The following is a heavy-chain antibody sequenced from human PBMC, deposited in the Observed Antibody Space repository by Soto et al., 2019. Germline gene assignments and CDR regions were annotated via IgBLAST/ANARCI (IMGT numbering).Heavy chain of an antibody. CDR2: IYYGGSI. J-gene: IGHJ6*02. CDR3: ASSYCGGDCYYYYYYYMDV. CDR1: GGSVTSGSYY. D-gene: IGHD2-21*02. Sequence: SETLSLTCTVSGGSVTSGSYYWSWIRQPPGKGLEWIGYIYYGGSINYNPSLKSRMTISVDTSKNQFSLKLASVTAADTAVYYCASSYCGGDCYYYYYYYMDVWGQGTTVTVSS. V-gene: IGHV4-61*01.